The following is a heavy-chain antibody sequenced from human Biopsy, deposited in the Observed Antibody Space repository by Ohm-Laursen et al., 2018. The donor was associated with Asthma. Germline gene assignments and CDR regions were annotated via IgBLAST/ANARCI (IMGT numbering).Heavy chain of an antibody. Sequence: SQTLSLTWTISGFSIYSRDHHWSWLRRTPGKGLEFIGFTFYSGSTFYNPSLKSRISMSVDMSKKQFSLEVRSVTAADTAVYYCARSVTGSLAYCAGDCSFHLDRWGPGTLVTVSS. CDR2: TFYSGST. CDR3: ARSVTGSLAYCAGDCSFHLDR. V-gene: IGHV4-30-4*01. CDR1: GFSIYSRDHH. D-gene: IGHD2-21*01. J-gene: IGHJ5*02.